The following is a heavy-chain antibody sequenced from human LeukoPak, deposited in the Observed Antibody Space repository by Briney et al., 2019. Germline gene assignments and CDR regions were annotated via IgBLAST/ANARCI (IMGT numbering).Heavy chain of an antibody. Sequence: SETLSLTCAVYGGSFSGYYWSWLRQPPGKGLEWIGEINHSGSTNYNPSLKSRVTISVDTSKNQFSLKLSSVTAADTAVYYCARSIAPYYYGMDVWGQGTTVTVSS. CDR2: INHSGST. CDR3: ARSIAPYYYGMDV. J-gene: IGHJ6*02. CDR1: GGSFSGYY. V-gene: IGHV4-34*01. D-gene: IGHD6-6*01.